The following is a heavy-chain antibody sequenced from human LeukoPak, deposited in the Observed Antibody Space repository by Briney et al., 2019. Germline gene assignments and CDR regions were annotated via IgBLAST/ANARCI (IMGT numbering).Heavy chain of an antibody. J-gene: IGHJ5*02. CDR2: IYHSGST. Sequence: PETLSLTCTVSGYSISSGYYWGWIRQPPGKGLEWIGSIYHSGSTYYNPSLKSRVTISVDTSKNQFSLKLSSVTAADTAVYYCARETNFWFDPWGQGTLVTVSS. D-gene: IGHD4/OR15-4a*01. CDR1: GYSISSGYY. V-gene: IGHV4-38-2*02. CDR3: ARETNFWFDP.